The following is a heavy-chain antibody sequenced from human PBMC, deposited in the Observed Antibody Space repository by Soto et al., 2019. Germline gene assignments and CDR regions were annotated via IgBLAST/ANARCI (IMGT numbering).Heavy chain of an antibody. V-gene: IGHV1-18*01. D-gene: IGHD1-1*01. CDR2: ISAYNGNT. Sequence: QVQLVQSGAEVKKPGASVKVSCKASGYTFTSYGISWVRQAPGQGLEGMGWISAYNGNTNYAQKLQGRVTMTTDTSTSTAYMELRSLRSDDTAVYYCARDREPYNGEVGTVWFDPWGQGTLVTVSS. J-gene: IGHJ5*02. CDR1: GYTFTSYG. CDR3: ARDREPYNGEVGTVWFDP.